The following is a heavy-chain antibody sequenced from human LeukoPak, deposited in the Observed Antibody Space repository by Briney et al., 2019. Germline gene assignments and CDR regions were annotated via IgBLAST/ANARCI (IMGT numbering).Heavy chain of an antibody. CDR2: IYTGGTT. V-gene: IGHV4-61*02. J-gene: IGHJ5*02. D-gene: IGHD4-11*01. CDR1: GGSISSGSYS. Sequence: PSETLSLTCTVSGGSISSGSYSWSWIRQPAGKGLEWIGLIYTGGTTNYNPSLKSRVTISVDTSKNQFSLNLYSVTAADTAVYYCARDRPVSDNNWFDTWGQGTLVTVSS. CDR3: ARDRPVSDNNWFDT.